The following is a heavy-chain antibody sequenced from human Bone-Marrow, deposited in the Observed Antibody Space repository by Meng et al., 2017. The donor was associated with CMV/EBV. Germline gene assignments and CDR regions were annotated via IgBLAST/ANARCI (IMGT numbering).Heavy chain of an antibody. CDR1: GGSVSDDY. V-gene: IGHV4-59*02. D-gene: IGHD5-12*01. CDR3: ARGEGIVATTNNWFDP. Sequence: SETLSLTCTVSGGSVSDDYWSWIRQPPGKGLEWIGYFYYSGNTNYNPSLKSRITISVDTSKNQFSLKLTSVTAAYTAIYYCARGEGIVATTNNWFDPWGQGTLVTVSS. J-gene: IGHJ5*02. CDR2: FYYSGNT.